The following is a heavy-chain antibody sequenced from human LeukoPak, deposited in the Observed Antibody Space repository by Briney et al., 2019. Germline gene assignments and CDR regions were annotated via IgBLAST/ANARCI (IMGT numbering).Heavy chain of an antibody. Sequence: PSETLSLTCTVSGGSISSYYWSWIRQPPGKGLEWIGYIYYSGSTNYNPSLKSRVTISVDTSKNQFSLKLSSVTAADTAVYYCAREEGLRSNYGVYCYYYMDVWGKGTTVTVSS. CDR3: AREEGLRSNYGVYCYYYMDV. CDR2: IYYSGST. J-gene: IGHJ6*03. CDR1: GGSISSYY. V-gene: IGHV4-59*01. D-gene: IGHD4-11*01.